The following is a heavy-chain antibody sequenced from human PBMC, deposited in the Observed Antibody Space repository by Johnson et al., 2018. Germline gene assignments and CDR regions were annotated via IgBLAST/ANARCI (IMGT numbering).Heavy chain of an antibody. CDR2: IHYSAST. Sequence: QVQLVQSGPGLVKPSETLSLTCTVSGGSFSSNYWTWIRQPPGKGLEWIGYIHYSASTNYNPSLKSRVTISVDTSENEISLKLTSVTAADTAVYYGARGGGSGSYWAFDIWGQGTMVTVSS. V-gene: IGHV4-59*01. CDR1: GGSFSSNY. CDR3: ARGGGSGSYWAFDI. D-gene: IGHD1-26*01. J-gene: IGHJ3*02.